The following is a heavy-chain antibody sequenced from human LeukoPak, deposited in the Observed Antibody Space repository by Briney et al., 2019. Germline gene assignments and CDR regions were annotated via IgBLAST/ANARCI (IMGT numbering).Heavy chain of an antibody. CDR3: AKDAISGYYLDY. D-gene: IGHD3-22*01. CDR1: GFTFDDYT. CDR2: ISWDGGST. J-gene: IGHJ4*02. V-gene: IGHV3-43*01. Sequence: VGSLRLSCAASGFTFDDYTMHWVRQAPGKGLEWVSLISWDGGSTYYADSVKGRFTISRDNSKNSLYLQMNSLRTEDTALYYCAKDAISGYYLDYWGQGTLVTVSS.